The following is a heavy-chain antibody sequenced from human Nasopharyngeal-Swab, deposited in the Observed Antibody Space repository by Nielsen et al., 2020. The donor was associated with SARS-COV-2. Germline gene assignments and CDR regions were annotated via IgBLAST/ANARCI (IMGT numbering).Heavy chain of an antibody. D-gene: IGHD1-1*01. J-gene: IGHJ2*01. CDR3: VRTMATTGYWYFDL. Sequence: GESLKISCEGSGYIFTSYWIVWVRQMPGKGLEWMGAIYPHKSETRYSPSFQGQVTISADKSISTAYLQWSSLKASDTALYYCVRTMATTGYWYFDLWGRGTLVTVSP. V-gene: IGHV5-51*01. CDR2: IYPHKSET. CDR1: GYIFTSYW.